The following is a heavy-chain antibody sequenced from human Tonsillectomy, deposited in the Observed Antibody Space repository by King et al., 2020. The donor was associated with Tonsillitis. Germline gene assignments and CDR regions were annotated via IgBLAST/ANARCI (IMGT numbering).Heavy chain of an antibody. D-gene: IGHD3-22*01. CDR1: GASISSYY. CDR3: ARELTWYDYHSSGNDVYHYYYMDV. J-gene: IGHJ6*03. V-gene: IGHV4-4*07. Sequence: LPESGPGLVKPSETLSLTCTVSGASISSYYWTWIRQPAGKGLEWIGRVYSSGSTNYNSSLKSRVTLSVDTSKNQFSLKLTSVTVADAAVYYCARELTWYDYHSSGNDVYHYYYMDVWGKGTTVAVSS. CDR2: VYSSGST.